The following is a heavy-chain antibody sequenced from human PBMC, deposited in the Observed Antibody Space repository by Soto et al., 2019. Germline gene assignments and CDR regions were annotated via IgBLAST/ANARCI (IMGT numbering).Heavy chain of an antibody. J-gene: IGHJ5*02. CDR2: ISGSGGST. Sequence: EVQLLESGGGLVQPGGSLRLSCAASGFTFSSYAMSWVRQAPGKGLEWVSAISGSGGSTYYADSVKGRFTISRDNSKNTLYLQMNSLRAEDTAVYYCSGGEDIAIGNWFDPWGQGTLVTVSS. CDR1: GFTFSSYA. CDR3: SGGEDIAIGNWFDP. D-gene: IGHD2-15*01. V-gene: IGHV3-23*01.